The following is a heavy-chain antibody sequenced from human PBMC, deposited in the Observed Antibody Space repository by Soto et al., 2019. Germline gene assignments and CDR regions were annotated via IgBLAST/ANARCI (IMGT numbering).Heavy chain of an antibody. V-gene: IGHV4-31*03. CDR3: ARVGNPQWLRSRASFDY. CDR2: IYYSGST. Sequence: SETLSLTCTVSGGSISSGGYYWSWIRQHPGKGLEWIGYIYYSGSTYYNPSLKSRVTISVDTSKNQFSLKLSSVTAADTAVYYCARVGNPQWLRSRASFDYWGQGTLVTVSS. CDR1: GGSISSGGYY. D-gene: IGHD5-12*01. J-gene: IGHJ4*02.